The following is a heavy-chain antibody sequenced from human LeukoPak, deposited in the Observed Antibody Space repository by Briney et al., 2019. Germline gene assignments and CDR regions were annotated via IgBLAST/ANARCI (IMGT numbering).Heavy chain of an antibody. CDR2: IYYSGST. D-gene: IGHD3-22*01. Sequence: SETLSLTCTVSGGSIGSYYWSWIRQPPGKGLEWIGYIYYSGSTNYNPSLKSRVTISVDTSKNQFSLKLSSVTAADTAVYYCARDSDYYDSSGQDAFDIWGQGTMVTVSS. CDR1: GGSIGSYY. J-gene: IGHJ3*02. V-gene: IGHV4-59*01. CDR3: ARDSDYYDSSGQDAFDI.